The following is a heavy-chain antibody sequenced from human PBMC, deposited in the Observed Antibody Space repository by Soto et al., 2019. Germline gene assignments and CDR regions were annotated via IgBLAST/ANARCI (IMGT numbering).Heavy chain of an antibody. J-gene: IGHJ3*02. CDR3: ANRMTGTTDDAFDI. V-gene: IGHV2-5*02. D-gene: IGHD1-20*01. CDR2: IYWDDNK. CDR1: GFSLSNRGMG. Sequence: QITLKESGPTLVNPTQPLTLTCTFSGFSLSNRGMGVGWIRQPPGKALEWLALIYWDDNKRYSPSLKSRLTIAKDTSKNQVVLTMTNMDPVDTSTYYCANRMTGTTDDAFDIWGQGTMVTVSS.